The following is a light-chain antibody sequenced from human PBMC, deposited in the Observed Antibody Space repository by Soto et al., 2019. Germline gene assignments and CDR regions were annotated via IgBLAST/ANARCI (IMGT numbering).Light chain of an antibody. J-gene: IGKJ1*01. CDR1: HSFRIY. Sequence: DIQMTQSPSSLSASVGDRVTITCRTSHSFRIYLNWYQQKPGKAPKLLIYAASSLGSGVPSRFSGSGSGTDFTLIISSLQPEDIATYYCQQSYSTPWTFGQGTKVEIK. CDR3: QQSYSTPWT. CDR2: AAS. V-gene: IGKV1-39*01.